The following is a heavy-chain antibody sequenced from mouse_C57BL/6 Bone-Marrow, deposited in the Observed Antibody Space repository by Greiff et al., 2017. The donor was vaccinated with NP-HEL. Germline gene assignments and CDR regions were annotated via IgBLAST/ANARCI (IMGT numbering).Heavy chain of an antibody. D-gene: IGHD4-1*01. CDR1: GFNIKDDY. CDR3: TTYWLYYFDY. J-gene: IGHJ2*01. V-gene: IGHV14-4*01. CDR2: IDPENGDT. Sequence: EVQLQQSGAELVRPGASVKLSCTASGFNIKDDYMHWVKQRPEQGLEWIGWIDPENGDTEYASKFQGKATITADTSSNTAYLQLSSLTSEDSAVDYCTTYWLYYFDYWGQGTTLTVSS.